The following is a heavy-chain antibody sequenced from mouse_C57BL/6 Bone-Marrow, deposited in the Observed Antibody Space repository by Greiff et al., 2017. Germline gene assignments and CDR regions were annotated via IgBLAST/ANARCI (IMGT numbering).Heavy chain of an antibody. CDR3: ARREGSQEALFDY. CDR1: GYTFTSYW. CDR2: IYPGSGST. V-gene: IGHV1-55*01. D-gene: IGHD3-2*02. Sequence: QVQLQQPGAELVKPGASVKMSCKASGYTFTSYWITWVKQRPGQGLEWIGDIYPGSGSTNYNEKFKSKATLTVDTSSSTAYLQLSSLTSEDSAVYYCARREGSQEALFDYWGQGTTLTVSS. J-gene: IGHJ2*01.